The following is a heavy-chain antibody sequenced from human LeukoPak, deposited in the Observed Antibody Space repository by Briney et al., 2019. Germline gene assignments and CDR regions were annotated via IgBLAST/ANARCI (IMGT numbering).Heavy chain of an antibody. D-gene: IGHD2-2*01. J-gene: IGHJ4*02. Sequence: SETLSLTCTVSSGSISSDYWSWIRQHPGKGLEWIGYIHFSGRTNYNPSLNSRVTISVDTSKNQFSLKLRSVTAADTAVYYCATLRGSSSAVFDYWDQGTLVTVSS. CDR2: IHFSGRT. V-gene: IGHV4-59*08. CDR3: ATLRGSSSAVFDY. CDR1: SGSISSDY.